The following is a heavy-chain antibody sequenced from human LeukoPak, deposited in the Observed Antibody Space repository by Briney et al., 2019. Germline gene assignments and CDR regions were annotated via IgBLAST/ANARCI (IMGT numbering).Heavy chain of an antibody. V-gene: IGHV1-69*05. CDR3: AAVLGYYDSSGYYDLDY. Sequence: SVKVSCKASGGTFSSYAISWVRQAPGQGLEWMGRIIPIFGTANYAQKFQGRVTIATDESTSTAYMELSSLRSEDTAVYYCAAVLGYYDSSGYYDLDYWGQGTLVTVSS. J-gene: IGHJ4*02. D-gene: IGHD3-22*01. CDR2: IIPIFGTA. CDR1: GGTFSSYA.